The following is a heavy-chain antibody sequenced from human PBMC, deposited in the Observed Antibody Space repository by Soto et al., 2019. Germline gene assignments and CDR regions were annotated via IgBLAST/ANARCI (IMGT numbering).Heavy chain of an antibody. D-gene: IGHD3-9*01. CDR2: IKQDGSQT. CDR3: ARESTSLRHYDY. J-gene: IGHJ4*02. Sequence: GESLKISCAASGFTFSDSWMGWVRQAPGKGLQWVANIKQDGSQTLYEGSLRGRVIISRDNTLNTLYLHMSNLRAEDTAVYYCARESTSLRHYDYWGQGTVVTVYS. V-gene: IGHV3-7*01. CDR1: GFTFSDSW.